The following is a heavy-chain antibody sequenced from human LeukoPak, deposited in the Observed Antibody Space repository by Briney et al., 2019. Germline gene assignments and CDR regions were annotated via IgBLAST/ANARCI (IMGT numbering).Heavy chain of an antibody. V-gene: IGHV4-4*02. CDR2: IYHSGST. D-gene: IGHD3-10*01. Sequence: PSETLSLTCAVSGGSISSSNWWSWVRQPPGKGLEWIGEIYHSGSTNYNPSLKSRVTISVDKSKNQFSLKLSSVTAADTAVYYCARGFRELWFGELDTTYYFDYWGQGTLVTVSS. J-gene: IGHJ4*02. CDR3: ARGFRELWFGELDTTYYFDY. CDR1: GGSISSSNW.